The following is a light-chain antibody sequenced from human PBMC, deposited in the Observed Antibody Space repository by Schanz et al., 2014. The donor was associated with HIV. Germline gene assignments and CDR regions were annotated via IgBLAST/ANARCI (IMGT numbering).Light chain of an antibody. V-gene: IGLV1-40*01. CDR3: QSYDSSLRGSV. J-gene: IGLJ2*01. CDR2: GNS. CDR1: SSNIGAGYD. Sequence: QAVVTQPPSVSGAPGQRVTISCTGSSSNIGAGYDVPWYHQLPGTAPKLLIYGNSNRPSGVPDRFSGSKSGTSASLAITGLQAEDEADYYCQSYDSSLRGSVFGGGTKLTVL.